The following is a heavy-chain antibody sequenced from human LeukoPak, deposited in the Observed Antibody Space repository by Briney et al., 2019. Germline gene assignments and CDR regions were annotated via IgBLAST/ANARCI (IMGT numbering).Heavy chain of an antibody. D-gene: IGHD2-15*01. CDR3: AKDRSSTWSFDY. CDR2: ISDDGRKR. V-gene: IGHV3-30*18. J-gene: IGHJ4*02. Sequence: GGSLRLSCATSGFTFSTSGMHWVHQAPGKGLEWVAVISDDGRKRYYTDSVKGRFTISRDSAKNTVYLQMNSLKTEDMAVYHCAKDRSSTWSFDYWGQGALVTVSS. CDR1: GFTFSTSG.